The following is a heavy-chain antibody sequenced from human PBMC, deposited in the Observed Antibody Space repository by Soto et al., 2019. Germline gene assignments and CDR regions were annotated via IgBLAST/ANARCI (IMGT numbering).Heavy chain of an antibody. J-gene: IGHJ6*02. CDR1: GFTFSSYG. CDR3: AQPYGSGYYYSSRPNNYYGMDV. V-gene: IGHV3-30*18. CDR2: ISYDGSNT. D-gene: IGHD3-10*01. Sequence: ESGGGVVQPGRSLRLSCAASGFTFSSYGMHWVRQAPGKGLEWVAIISYDGSNTYYADSVKGRFTISRDNSKNTLYLQMNSLRAEDTAVYYCAQPYGSGYYYSSRPNNYYGMDVWGQGTTVTVSS.